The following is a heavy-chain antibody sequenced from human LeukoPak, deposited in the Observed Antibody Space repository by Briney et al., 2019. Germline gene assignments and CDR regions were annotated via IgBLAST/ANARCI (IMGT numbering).Heavy chain of an antibody. V-gene: IGHV4/OR15-8*01. J-gene: IGHJ4*01. CDR3: AYNRNFALDN. D-gene: IGHD1-14*01. Sequence: SETLSLTCAVSGASIAGHSWWSWVRQPPEKGLEWIGEVYHSGGANYKPSLKSRVTISVDTSRNHFSLKLTSVTAADTAVYFCAYNRNFALDNWGQGTLVTVSS. CDR2: VYHSGGA. CDR1: GASIAGHSW.